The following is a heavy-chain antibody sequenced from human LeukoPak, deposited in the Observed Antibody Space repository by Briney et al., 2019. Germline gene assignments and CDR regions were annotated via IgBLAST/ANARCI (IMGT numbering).Heavy chain of an antibody. D-gene: IGHD3-9*01. CDR2: ISGSGGST. Sequence: NPGGPLRLSCAASGFTFSSYWMHWVRQAPGKGLEWVSAISGSGGSTYYADSVKGRFTISRDNSKNTLYLQMNSLRAEDTAVYYCAKWDYDILTGPNFDYWGQGTLVTVSS. V-gene: IGHV3-23*01. J-gene: IGHJ4*02. CDR1: GFTFSSYW. CDR3: AKWDYDILTGPNFDY.